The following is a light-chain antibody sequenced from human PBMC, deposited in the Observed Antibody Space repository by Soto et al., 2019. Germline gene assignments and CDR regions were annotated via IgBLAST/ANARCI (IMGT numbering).Light chain of an antibody. CDR3: NSYTSSNTYV. CDR2: EVS. V-gene: IGLV2-14*01. CDR1: SSDVVAHNF. J-gene: IGLJ1*01. Sequence: QSVLTQPASVSGSPGQAITISCSGSSSDVVAHNFVSWYQHHPGKAPKLMIYEVSNRPSGVSNRFSGSKSGNTAPLTISGLQAEDEADYYCNSYTSSNTYVFGSGTKVTVL.